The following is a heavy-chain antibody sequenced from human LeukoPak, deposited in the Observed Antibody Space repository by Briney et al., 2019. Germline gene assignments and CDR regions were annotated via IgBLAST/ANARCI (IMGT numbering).Heavy chain of an antibody. D-gene: IGHD6-13*01. Sequence: SETLSLTCTVSGGXISSYYWSWIRQPPGKGLEWIGYIYYSGSTNYNPSLKSRVTISVDTSKKQFSLKLSSVTAADTAVYYCARGYSSSWNYFDYWGQGTLVSVSS. J-gene: IGHJ4*02. V-gene: IGHV4-59*01. CDR1: GGXISSYY. CDR2: IYYSGST. CDR3: ARGYSSSWNYFDY.